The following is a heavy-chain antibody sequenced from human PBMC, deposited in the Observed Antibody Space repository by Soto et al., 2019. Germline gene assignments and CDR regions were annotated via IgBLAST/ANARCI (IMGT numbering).Heavy chain of an antibody. CDR2: IKSKTDGGTT. Sequence: GGSLRLSCAASGFTFSNAWMSWVRQAPGKGLEWVGRIKSKTDGGTTGYAAPVKGRFTISRDDSKNTLYLQMNSLKTGDTAVYYCTFTAMVTLDYYYYGMDVRGQGTTVTVSS. CDR3: TFTAMVTLDYYYYGMDV. V-gene: IGHV3-15*01. CDR1: GFTFSNAW. J-gene: IGHJ6*02. D-gene: IGHD5-18*01.